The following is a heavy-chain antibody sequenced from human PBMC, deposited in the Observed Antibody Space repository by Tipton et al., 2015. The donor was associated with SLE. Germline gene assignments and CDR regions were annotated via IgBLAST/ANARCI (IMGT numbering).Heavy chain of an antibody. J-gene: IGHJ3*02. V-gene: IGHV4-31*03. CDR2: ISYSGST. CDR1: GGSITSGAYH. Sequence: TLSLTCSVSGGSITSGAYHWTWIRQHPGKGLEWFGYISYSGSTYYNPSLRSRVTISADTSKNEFSLKLTSVTAADTAVYYCARRGWVDAFDIWGQGTMVIVSS. D-gene: IGHD6-19*01. CDR3: ARRGWVDAFDI.